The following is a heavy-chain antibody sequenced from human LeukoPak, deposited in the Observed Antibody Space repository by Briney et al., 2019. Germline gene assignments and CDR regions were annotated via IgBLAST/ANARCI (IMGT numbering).Heavy chain of an antibody. J-gene: IGHJ5*02. CDR2: IYYSGST. D-gene: IGHD2-15*01. V-gene: IGHV4-39*01. CDR3: ASRYCSGGSCPWWLDP. Sequence: SETLSLTCTVSGGSISSSSYYWGWIRQPPGKGLEWIGSIYYSGSTYYNPSLKSRVTISVDTSKNQFSLKLSSVTAADTAVYYCASRYCSGGSCPWWLDPWGQGTLVTVSS. CDR1: GGSISSSSYY.